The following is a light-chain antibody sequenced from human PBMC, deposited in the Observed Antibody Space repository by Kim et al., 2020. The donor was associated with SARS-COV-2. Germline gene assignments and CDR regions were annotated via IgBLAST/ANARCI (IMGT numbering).Light chain of an antibody. CDR1: SSNIGAGYD. CDR3: QSYDSSLSGGGV. Sequence: VTVSFTWSSSNIGAGYDVHWYQQLPGTAPNLLIYGNSNRPSGVPDRFSGSKSGTSASLAITGLQAEDEADYYCQSYDSSLSGGGVFGGGTQLTVL. V-gene: IGLV1-40*01. CDR2: GNS. J-gene: IGLJ3*02.